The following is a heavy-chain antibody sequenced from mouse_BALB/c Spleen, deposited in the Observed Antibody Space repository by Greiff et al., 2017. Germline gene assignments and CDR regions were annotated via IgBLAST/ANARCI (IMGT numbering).Heavy chain of an antibody. V-gene: IGHV1S56*01. J-gene: IGHJ2*01. CDR2: IYPGNVNT. CDR1: GYTFTSYY. D-gene: IGHD2-10*01. CDR3: ARSTYYGNYFDY. Sequence: QVQLQQSGPELVKPGASVRISCKASGYTFTSYYIHWVKQRPGQGLEWIGWIYPGNVNTKYNEKFKGKATLTVDNSSSTAYMELRSLTSEDSAVYYCARSTYYGNYFDYWGQGTTLTVSS.